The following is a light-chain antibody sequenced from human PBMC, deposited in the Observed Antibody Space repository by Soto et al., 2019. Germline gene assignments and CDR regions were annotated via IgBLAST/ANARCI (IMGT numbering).Light chain of an antibody. Sequence: DIVMTQSPATLSLSPGERATLSCWASQSINSNVAWYQQKAGQAPRLLIYGASTRATGIPARFSASGSGTDFTLTISSLQPEDVATYYCQKYNSAPPTFGGGTKVDIK. J-gene: IGKJ4*01. CDR1: QSINSN. CDR3: QKYNSAPPT. CDR2: GAS. V-gene: IGKV3-15*01.